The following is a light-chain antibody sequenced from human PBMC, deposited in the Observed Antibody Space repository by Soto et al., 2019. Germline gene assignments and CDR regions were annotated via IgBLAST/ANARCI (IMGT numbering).Light chain of an antibody. CDR1: QSVTSGY. J-gene: IGKJ4*01. V-gene: IGKV3-20*01. Sequence: EIVLTQSPGTLSLSPGERATLSCRASQSVTSGYLAWYQQKPGQSPRLLMYGASSRDTGVPDRFSGSGSGTDFTLTITRLEPEDFAVYYCHQYGTSPLTFGGGTKVEIK. CDR3: HQYGTSPLT. CDR2: GAS.